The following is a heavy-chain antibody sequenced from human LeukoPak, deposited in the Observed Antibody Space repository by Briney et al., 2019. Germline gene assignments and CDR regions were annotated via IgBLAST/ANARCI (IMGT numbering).Heavy chain of an antibody. J-gene: IGHJ4*02. Sequence: PGGSLRLSCAASGFTFTDKYMSWIRQAPGKGLEWVSYISSSGTTIHYADSVKGRFTISRDNAKNSLYLQMNSLRAEDTAVYYCARLGGHYIWGNYNYWGQGTLVTVSS. CDR3: ARLGGHYIWGNYNY. V-gene: IGHV3-11*04. CDR1: GFTFTDKY. CDR2: ISSSGTTI. D-gene: IGHD3-16*01.